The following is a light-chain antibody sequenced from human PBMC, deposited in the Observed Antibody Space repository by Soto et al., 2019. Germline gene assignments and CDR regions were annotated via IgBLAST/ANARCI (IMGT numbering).Light chain of an antibody. J-gene: IGLJ1*01. CDR2: EVS. CDR1: SSDVGGYNY. CDR3: SSYSGTNYHYV. V-gene: IGLV2-8*01. Sequence: QCALTQPPSASGSFGQSVTISCTGTSSDVGGYNYVSWYQQHPGKAPKLMIYEVSERPSGVPDRFSGSKSGNTASLTVSGLQADDEADYYCSSYSGTNYHYVFGTGTEVTVL.